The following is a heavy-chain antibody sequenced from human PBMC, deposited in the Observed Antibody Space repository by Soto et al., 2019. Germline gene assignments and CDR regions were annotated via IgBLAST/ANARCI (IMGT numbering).Heavy chain of an antibody. D-gene: IGHD4-17*01. V-gene: IGHV3-11*01. CDR2: ISSNGNTI. CDR1: GFTLSDYY. CDR3: ARSLKYGDYLGY. J-gene: IGHJ4*02. Sequence: GGSLRLSCAASGFTLSDYYMSWIRQAPGKGLEWISYISSNGNTIYYEDSVKGRFTISRDNAKNSLYLQMNSLRAEDTAVYYCARSLKYGDYLGYWGQGTLVTVSS.